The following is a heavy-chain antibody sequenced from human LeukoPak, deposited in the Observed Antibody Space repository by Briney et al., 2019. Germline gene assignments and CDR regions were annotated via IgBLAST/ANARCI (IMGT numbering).Heavy chain of an antibody. Sequence: GGSLRLSCAASGFTFSSYAKHWVRQAPGKGLEWVAVISYDGSNKYYADSVKGRFTISRDNSKNTLYLQMNSLRAEDTAVYYCARARGVRAAALDVWGKGTTVTVSS. CDR2: ISYDGSNK. V-gene: IGHV3-30*04. CDR3: ARARGVRAAALDV. CDR1: GFTFSSYA. D-gene: IGHD6-13*01. J-gene: IGHJ6*04.